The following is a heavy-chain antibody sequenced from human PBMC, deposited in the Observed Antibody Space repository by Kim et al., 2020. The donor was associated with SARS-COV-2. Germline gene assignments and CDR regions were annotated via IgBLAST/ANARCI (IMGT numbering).Heavy chain of an antibody. Sequence: VKGRFTISRDNAKNSLYLQMNSLRAEDTAVYYCARDLKLRYFDWLFFDYWSQGTLVTVSS. V-gene: IGHV3-11*06. D-gene: IGHD3-9*01. CDR3: ARDLKLRYFDWLFFDY. J-gene: IGHJ4*02.